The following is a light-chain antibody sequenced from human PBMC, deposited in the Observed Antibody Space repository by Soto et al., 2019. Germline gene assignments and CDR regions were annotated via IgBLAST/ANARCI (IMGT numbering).Light chain of an antibody. V-gene: IGKV1-12*01. CDR1: QDISDW. CDR3: QQGHTFPLT. J-gene: IGKJ4*01. Sequence: DIQMTQSPSYVSASVGDRVTITCRASQDISDWLAWHQQKPGEAPKLLIYAATTLHSGVPSRFSGSGSGTDFTLTISSLQPEDFATYYCQQGHTFPLTFGGGTKVEIK. CDR2: AAT.